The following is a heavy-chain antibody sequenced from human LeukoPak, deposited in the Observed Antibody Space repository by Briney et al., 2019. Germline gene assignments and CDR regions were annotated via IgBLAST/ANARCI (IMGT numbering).Heavy chain of an antibody. CDR1: GGSISSYY. D-gene: IGHD3-10*01. J-gene: IGHJ6*04. Sequence: SETLSLTCTVSGGSISSYYWSWIRQPPGKGLEWIGYIYYSGSTNYNPSLKSRVTISVGTSKNQFSLKLSSVTAADTAVYYCARDQSVRGADYGMDVWGKGTTVTVSS. V-gene: IGHV4-59*01. CDR3: ARDQSVRGADYGMDV. CDR2: IYYSGST.